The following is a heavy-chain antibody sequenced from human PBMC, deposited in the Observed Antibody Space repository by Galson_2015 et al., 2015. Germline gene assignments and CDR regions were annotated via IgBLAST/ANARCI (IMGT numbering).Heavy chain of an antibody. CDR2: ISGYNGDT. J-gene: IGHJ4*02. CDR1: GYTFTTYG. CDR3: ARGTYFDY. V-gene: IGHV1-18*01. Sequence: ASGYTFTTYGISWVRQAPGQGLEWMGWISGYNGDTEYAQKLQGRVTMTTDTSTSTAYMEVRSLRSDDTAVYYCARGTYFDYWGQGTLVTVSS. D-gene: IGHD1-1*01.